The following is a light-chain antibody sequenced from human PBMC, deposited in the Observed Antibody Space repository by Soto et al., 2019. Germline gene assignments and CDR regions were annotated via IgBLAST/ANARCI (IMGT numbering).Light chain of an antibody. J-gene: IGLJ1*01. V-gene: IGLV1-44*01. CDR3: VAWDDSLNGYV. CDR1: SSNIGSNT. Sequence: QSVLTQPPSASGTPGQRVTISCSGSSSNIGSNTVNWYQQLPGTAPKLLIYRNNQRPSGVPDRFSGSKSGTSASLAISGLQSEDEADYYCVAWDDSLNGYVFGTGTKVTAL. CDR2: RNN.